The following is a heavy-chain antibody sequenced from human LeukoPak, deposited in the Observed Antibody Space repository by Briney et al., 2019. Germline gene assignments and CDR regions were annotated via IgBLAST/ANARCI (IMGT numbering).Heavy chain of an antibody. D-gene: IGHD3-22*01. CDR1: GYTFTGYY. CDR2: INPNSGGT. Sequence: ASVKVSCKASGYTFTGYYMHWVRQAPGQGLEWMGWINPNSGGTNYAQKFQGRVTMTRDTSISTAYMELSRLRSDDTAVCYCARLYYDSSGYYYTDSWGQGTLVTVSS. CDR3: ARLYYDSSGYYYTDS. V-gene: IGHV1-2*02. J-gene: IGHJ5*02.